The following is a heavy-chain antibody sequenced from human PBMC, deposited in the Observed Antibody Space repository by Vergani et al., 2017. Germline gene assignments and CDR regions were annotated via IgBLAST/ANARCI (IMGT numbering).Heavy chain of an antibody. CDR2: ISSSSSYI. CDR3: ASGVVVPAARYYYYYYMDV. D-gene: IGHD2-2*01. J-gene: IGHJ6*03. V-gene: IGHV3-21*01. Sequence: EVQLVESGGGLVKPGGSLRLSCAAPGFTFSSYSMNWVRQAPGKGLEWFSSISSSSSYIYYADSVKGRFTISRDNAKNSLYLQMNSLRAEDTAVYYCASGVVVPAARYYYYYYMDVWGKGTTVTVSS. CDR1: GFTFSSYS.